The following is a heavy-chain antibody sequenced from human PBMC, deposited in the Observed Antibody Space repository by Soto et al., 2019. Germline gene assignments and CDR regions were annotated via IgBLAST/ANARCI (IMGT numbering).Heavy chain of an antibody. CDR3: ARGRYGDY. CDR1: GYAFTTYG. Sequence: QVHLVQSGAEVKKPGASVKVSCKGSGYAFTTYGITWVRQAPGQGLEWMGWISAHNGNTNYAQKLQGRVTVTRDTSTSTADMELRSLRSDDTDVYYCARGRYGDYWGQGALFTVSS. D-gene: IGHD1-1*01. J-gene: IGHJ4*02. V-gene: IGHV1-18*01. CDR2: ISAHNGNT.